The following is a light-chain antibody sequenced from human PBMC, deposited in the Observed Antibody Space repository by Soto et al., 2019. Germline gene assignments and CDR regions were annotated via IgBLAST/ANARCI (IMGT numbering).Light chain of an antibody. CDR3: RQYNNWPPT. J-gene: IGKJ5*01. V-gene: IGKV3-15*01. CDR2: GAS. CDR1: QSVSTT. Sequence: DIVLTQSPGTLSLSPGERATLSCRASQSVSTTYLAWYQQKPGQAPRLLTYGASSRATGIPARFSGSGSGTEFTLTISSLQSDDFAVYYCRQYNNWPPTFGQGTRLEI.